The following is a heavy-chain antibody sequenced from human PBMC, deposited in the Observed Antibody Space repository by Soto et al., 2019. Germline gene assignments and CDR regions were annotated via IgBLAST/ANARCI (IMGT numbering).Heavy chain of an antibody. Sequence: ASVKVSCKGSGYTFTTYAVQWVRQAPGQRLEWMGWINAGNGNTKYSQKFQGRVSITRDISATTAYMELSSLRSEDTAVYYCAREHYFLIGYSFDYWGQGTRVTVSS. CDR1: GYTFTTYA. CDR2: INAGNGNT. V-gene: IGHV1-3*01. CDR3: AREHYFLIGYSFDY. D-gene: IGHD3-3*01. J-gene: IGHJ4*02.